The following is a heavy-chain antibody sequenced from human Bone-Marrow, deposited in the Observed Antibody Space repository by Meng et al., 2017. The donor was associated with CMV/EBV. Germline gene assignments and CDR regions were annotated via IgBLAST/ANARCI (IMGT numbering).Heavy chain of an antibody. Sequence: GESLKISCAASGFTFSSYWMSWVRQAPGKGLEWVSSISSSGTYIYYADSLKGRFTISRDNSKNTLYLQMNSLRAEDTAVYYCAQRYVAAAGEHDYWGQGTLVTVSS. CDR2: ISSSGTYI. J-gene: IGHJ4*02. CDR1: GFTFSSYW. CDR3: AQRYVAAAGEHDY. D-gene: IGHD6-13*01. V-gene: IGHV3-21*01.